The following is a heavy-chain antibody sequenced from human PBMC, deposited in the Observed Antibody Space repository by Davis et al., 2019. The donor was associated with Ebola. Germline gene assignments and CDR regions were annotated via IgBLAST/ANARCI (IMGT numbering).Heavy chain of an antibody. CDR1: GGSISSYY. V-gene: IGHV4-59*01. J-gene: IGHJ4*02. CDR2: IYYIGST. D-gene: IGHD3-22*01. Sequence: SETLSLTCTVSGGSISSYYWSWIRQPPGKGLEWIGYIYYIGSTNYNPSLKSRVTISVDTSKNQFSLKLSSVTAADTAVYYCARLVALYDNSGYAYLDYWGQGILVTVSS. CDR3: ARLVALYDNSGYAYLDY.